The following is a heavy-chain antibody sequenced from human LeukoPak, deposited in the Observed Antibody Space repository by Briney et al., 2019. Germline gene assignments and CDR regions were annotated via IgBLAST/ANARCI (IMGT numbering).Heavy chain of an antibody. V-gene: IGHV3-48*03. CDR2: ISSGGDTM. CDR3: AREGSRSGFFD. D-gene: IGHD3-22*01. CDR1: GFTFDDYG. J-gene: IGHJ4*02. Sequence: GGSLRLSCAASGFTFDDYGMSWVRQPPGKGLEWVSYISSGGDTMDYADSVRGRFTISGDNAKNSLYLQMNSLRAEDTALYYCAREGSRSGFFDWGQGTLVTVSS.